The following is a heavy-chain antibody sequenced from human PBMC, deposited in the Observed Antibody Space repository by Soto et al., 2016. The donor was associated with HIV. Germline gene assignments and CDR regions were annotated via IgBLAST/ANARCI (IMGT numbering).Heavy chain of an antibody. CDR1: GFSFNNVW. CDR3: TTVGRGTRDY. J-gene: IGHJ4*02. V-gene: IGHV3-15*01. Sequence: EVQLEESGGGLVKPGGSLRLSCAASGFSFNNVWLSWVRQAPGKGLEWLGRVKSKVDGGTIDYAAPVKDRFSISRDDPKNTVYLQMNSLKTEDAGLYYCTTVGRGTRDYWGQGTLVTV. D-gene: IGHD6-25*01. CDR2: VKSKVDGGTI.